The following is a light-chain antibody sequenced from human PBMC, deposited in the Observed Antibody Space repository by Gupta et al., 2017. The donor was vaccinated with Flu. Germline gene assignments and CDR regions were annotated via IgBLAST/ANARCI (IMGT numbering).Light chain of an antibody. CDR3: TTWDDSLNCVV. J-gene: IGLJ3*02. V-gene: IGLV1-44*01. CDR1: SSNIGSNS. CDR2: ANN. Sequence: SVLTQSPSASGTPGQRVTISCSGSSSNIGSNSVNWYQQFPGSAPKLLIYANNQRPSGVPDRFSGSKSGTSASLAISGLQAEDDADYYCTTWDDSLNCVVFGGRTKLTVL.